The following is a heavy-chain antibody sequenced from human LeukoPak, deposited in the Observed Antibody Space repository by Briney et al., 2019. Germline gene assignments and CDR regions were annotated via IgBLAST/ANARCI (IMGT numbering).Heavy chain of an antibody. CDR1: GYTFTGYY. CDR2: IKPNSGGT. D-gene: IGHD5-24*01. Sequence: GASVKVSCKASGYTFTGYYMHWVRQAPGQGLEWMGCIKPNSGGTNYAQKFQGRVTITRDTSISTAYMELSRLRSDDTAVYYCARDRAVATIGGVDFWGQGTLVTVSS. V-gene: IGHV1-2*02. CDR3: ARDRAVATIGGVDF. J-gene: IGHJ4*02.